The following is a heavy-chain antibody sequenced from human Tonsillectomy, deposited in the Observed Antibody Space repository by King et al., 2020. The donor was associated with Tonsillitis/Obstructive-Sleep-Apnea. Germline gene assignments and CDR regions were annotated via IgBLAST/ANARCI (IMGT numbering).Heavy chain of an antibody. CDR2: IHTNAYGGTI. J-gene: IGHJ4*02. D-gene: IGHD5/OR15-5a*01. CDR3: TLLSSI. V-gene: IGHV3-15*05. Sequence: EVQLVESGGGLVKPGESLRLSCVVSGFTFSNAWMSWVRQAPGKGLYWVGRIHTNAYGGTIDYGAPVTGRFTISRDDSENTVYLQMNSLKTEDTAVYYCTLLSSIRGQGTLVTVSS. CDR1: GFTFSNAW.